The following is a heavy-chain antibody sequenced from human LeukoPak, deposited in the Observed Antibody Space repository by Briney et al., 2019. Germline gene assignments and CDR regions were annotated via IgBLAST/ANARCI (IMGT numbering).Heavy chain of an antibody. V-gene: IGHV3-23*01. Sequence: PGGSLRLSCGASGFSFSNYAMSWVRQAPGKGLEWVSSIIGSGTNTYYADSVKGRFTISRDNSKNILELQMNNLRGEDTAVYFCAKSVKSITVITPLHHWGPGTRVSVSS. CDR2: IIGSGTNT. CDR1: GFSFSNYA. J-gene: IGHJ4*02. CDR3: AKSVKSITVITPLHH. D-gene: IGHD3-22*01.